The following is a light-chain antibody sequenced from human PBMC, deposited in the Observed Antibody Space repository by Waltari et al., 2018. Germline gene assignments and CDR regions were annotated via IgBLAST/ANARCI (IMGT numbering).Light chain of an antibody. J-gene: IGKJ1*01. CDR1: QSISSW. V-gene: IGKV1-5*01. Sequence: DIQMTQSPSTLSASVGDRVPITCRASQSISSWLAWYKQKPGKAPKLLIYDASSLESGVPSRFSGSGSGTEFTLTISSLQADDFATYYCQQYNSYSWTFGQGTKVEIK. CDR3: QQYNSYSWT. CDR2: DAS.